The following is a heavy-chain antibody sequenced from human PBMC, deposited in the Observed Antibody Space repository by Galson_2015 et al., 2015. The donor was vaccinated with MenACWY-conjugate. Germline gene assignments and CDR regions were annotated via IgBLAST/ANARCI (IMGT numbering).Heavy chain of an antibody. CDR3: ARHRGTVVPAAPFNWFDP. CDR2: ISSSSSYT. Sequence: SLRLSCAASGFTFSDYYMSWIRQAPGKGLEWVSYISSSSSYTNYADSVKGRFTISRDNAKNSLYLQMNSLRAEDTAVYYCARHRGTVVPAAPFNWFDPWGQGTLVTVSS. CDR1: GFTFSDYY. V-gene: IGHV3-11*06. J-gene: IGHJ5*02. D-gene: IGHD2-2*01.